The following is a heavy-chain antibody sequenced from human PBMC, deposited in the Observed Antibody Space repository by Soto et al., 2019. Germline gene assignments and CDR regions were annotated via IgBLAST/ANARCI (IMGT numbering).Heavy chain of an antibody. CDR1: GGTFSSYT. J-gene: IGHJ6*03. CDR3: ARDLGFQVPAARDYYYYYYMDV. V-gene: IGHV1-69*04. Sequence: GASVKVSCKASGGTFSSYTSSWVRRAPGQGLEWMGRIIPILGIANYAQKFQGRVTITADKSTSTAYMELSSLRSEDTAVYYCARDLGFQVPAARDYYYYYYMDVWGKGTTVTVSS. D-gene: IGHD2-2*01. CDR2: IIPILGIA.